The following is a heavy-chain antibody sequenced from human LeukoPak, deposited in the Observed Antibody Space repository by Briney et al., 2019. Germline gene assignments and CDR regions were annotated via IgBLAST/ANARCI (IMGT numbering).Heavy chain of an antibody. V-gene: IGHV4-30-2*01. D-gene: IGHD1-26*01. J-gene: IGHJ4*02. CDR2: IDHSGTT. Sequence: SETLSLTCAVSGGSISNGGYSWSWIRQPPGKGLEWIGLIDHSGTTHYNPSLKSRLTFSLDKSKNQFSLKLSSVTAADTAVYYCARGDSGSYLGFDYWGQGTLVTVSS. CDR1: GGSISNGGYS. CDR3: ARGDSGSYLGFDY.